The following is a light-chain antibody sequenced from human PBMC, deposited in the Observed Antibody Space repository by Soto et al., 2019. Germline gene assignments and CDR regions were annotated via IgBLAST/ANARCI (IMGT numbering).Light chain of an antibody. J-gene: IGKJ1*01. V-gene: IGKV1-5*01. CDR1: QTITRW. CDR2: DAS. Sequence: DIQMTQSPSTLSASVGDRVTITCRASQTITRWMAWYQQKPGKAPKLLIYDASTLESGVPSRFSGSRSGTEFTLTSTSLQSEDFAVYYWQQYKNWPWTCGQGTKVDI. CDR3: QQYKNWPWT.